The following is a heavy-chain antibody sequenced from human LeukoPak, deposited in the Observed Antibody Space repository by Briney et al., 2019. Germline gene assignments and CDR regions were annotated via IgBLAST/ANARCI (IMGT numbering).Heavy chain of an antibody. CDR1: GFTFNNYW. Sequence: GGALRLSCAASGFTFNNYWMSWVRQAPGKGLEGVANIDPDGSETQYVDSVKGRFTTSRDTAKNSLFLQMNGLRAEDTAIYYCARIWYFGDNNWRYFDYWGQGTLVTVSS. V-gene: IGHV3-7*01. D-gene: IGHD1-20*01. CDR2: IDPDGSET. CDR3: ARIWYFGDNNWRYFDY. J-gene: IGHJ4*02.